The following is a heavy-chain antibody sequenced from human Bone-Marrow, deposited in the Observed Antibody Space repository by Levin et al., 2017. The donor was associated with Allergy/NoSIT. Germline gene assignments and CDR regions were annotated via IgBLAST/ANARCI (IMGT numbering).Heavy chain of an antibody. D-gene: IGHD3-10*01. J-gene: IGHJ4*02. CDR2: INPDGSAK. CDR1: GFTFSTSW. CDR3: ARDTGSFYVDH. Sequence: LSLTCGGSGFTFSTSWMTWVRQAPGKGLEWMANINPDGSAKKYADSVNGRFTISRDNAKNSLYLQLNSLRVEDTAMYYCARDTGSFYVDHWGQGTLVTVSS. V-gene: IGHV3-7*01.